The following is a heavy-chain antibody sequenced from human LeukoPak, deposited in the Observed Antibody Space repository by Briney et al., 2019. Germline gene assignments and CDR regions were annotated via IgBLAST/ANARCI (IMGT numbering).Heavy chain of an antibody. CDR1: GFTFSGYA. CDR3: AKGLFSGYYLEY. Sequence: GGSLRLSCAASGFTFSGYATAWVRQAPGKGLEWVSAISGSGGNTYYADSVKGRFTISRDNSKNTLYLQMNSLRAEDTAVYYCAKGLFSGYYLEYWGQGTLVTVSS. CDR2: ISGSGGNT. J-gene: IGHJ4*02. V-gene: IGHV3-23*01. D-gene: IGHD6-25*01.